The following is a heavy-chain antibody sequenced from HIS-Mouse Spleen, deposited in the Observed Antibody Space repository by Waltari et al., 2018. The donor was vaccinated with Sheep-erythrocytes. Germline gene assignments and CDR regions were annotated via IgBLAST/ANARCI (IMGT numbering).Heavy chain of an antibody. CDR3: AKDISLNIVVVPAAVSDY. J-gene: IGHJ4*02. CDR2: ISWISGSI. D-gene: IGHD2-2*01. CDR1: EFRFDVFA. V-gene: IGHV3-9*01. Sequence: EVKVVESGGGLAQPGRSLRLSCAASEFRFDVFALLRFGQAPGMGLVWVSGISWISGSIGYADSVKGRFTIARDNARNSLYLQMNSLRAEDTALYYCAKDISLNIVVVPAAVSDYWGQGTLVTVSS.